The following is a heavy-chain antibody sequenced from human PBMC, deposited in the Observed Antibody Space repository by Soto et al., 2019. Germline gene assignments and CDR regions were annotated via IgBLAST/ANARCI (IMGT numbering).Heavy chain of an antibody. Sequence: GASVKVSCKASGGTFSTYAISWVRQAPGQGLEWMGGIIPIFGAANYAQKFQDRVTLIADESTSTAYMELSSLRSEDTAVYYCVKGHRALDNWGQGTLVTVSS. CDR3: VKGHRALDN. CDR2: IIPIFGAA. J-gene: IGHJ4*02. V-gene: IGHV1-69*13. CDR1: GGTFSTYA.